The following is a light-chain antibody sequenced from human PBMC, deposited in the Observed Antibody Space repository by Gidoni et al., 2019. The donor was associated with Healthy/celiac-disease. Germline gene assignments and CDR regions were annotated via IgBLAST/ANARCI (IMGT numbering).Light chain of an antibody. CDR2: KAS. CDR3: QQYNSYPVT. CDR1: QSISSW. Sequence: QMTPSPSTLSASVGDRVTITCRASQSISSWLAWYQQKPGKAPKLLIYKASSLESGVPSRFSGSGSGTEFTLTISSLQPDDFATYYCQQYNSYPVTFGPGTKVDIK. J-gene: IGKJ3*01. V-gene: IGKV1-5*03.